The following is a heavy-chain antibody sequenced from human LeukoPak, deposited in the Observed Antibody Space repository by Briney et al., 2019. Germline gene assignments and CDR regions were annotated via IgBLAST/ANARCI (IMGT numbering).Heavy chain of an antibody. CDR1: GYTFSICY. Sequence: ASVKVSFTATGYTFSICYMHWVRQAPGQGLEWMGIINPSGGSTSYAQKFQGRVTMTRDTSTSTVYMELSSLRSDDTAVYHCARTLPAVTTVFYYWGHGPPVTVSS. V-gene: IGHV1-46*01. D-gene: IGHD4-17*01. CDR3: ARTLPAVTTVFYY. J-gene: IGHJ4*03. CDR2: INPSGGST.